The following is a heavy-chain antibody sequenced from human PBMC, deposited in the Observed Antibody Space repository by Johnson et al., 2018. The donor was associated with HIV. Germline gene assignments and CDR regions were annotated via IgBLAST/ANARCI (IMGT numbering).Heavy chain of an antibody. Sequence: VQLVESGGGLVQPGGSLRLSCAASGFTFSSYDMHWVRQATGKGLEWVSAIGTAGDTYYPGSVKGRFTISRENAKNTLYLQMNSLRAEDTAVYYCARDPSPIVGATYAFDIWGQGTMVTVSS. V-gene: IGHV3-13*01. J-gene: IGHJ3*02. CDR1: GFTFSSYD. D-gene: IGHD1-26*01. CDR3: ARDPSPIVGATYAFDI. CDR2: IGTAGDT.